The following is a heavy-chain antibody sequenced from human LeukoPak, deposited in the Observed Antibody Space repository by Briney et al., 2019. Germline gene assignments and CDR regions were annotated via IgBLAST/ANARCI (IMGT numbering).Heavy chain of an antibody. CDR1: GFTFSSYA. CDR2: ISGSGGST. D-gene: IGHD2-15*01. CDR3: ARGRGGSCYSCLVDY. J-gene: IGHJ4*02. Sequence: QPGGSLRLSCAASGFTFSSYAMSWVRQAPGKGLGWVSAISGSGGSTYYADSVKGRFTISRDNAKNSLYLQMNSLRAEDTALYYCARGRGGSCYSCLVDYWGQGTLVTVSS. V-gene: IGHV3-23*01.